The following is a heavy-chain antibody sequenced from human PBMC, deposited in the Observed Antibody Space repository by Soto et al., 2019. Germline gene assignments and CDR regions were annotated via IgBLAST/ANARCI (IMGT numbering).Heavy chain of an antibody. J-gene: IGHJ3*01. CDR2: IHSDGSST. CDR3: AGGDRGAFDL. CDR1: GFTFSYYW. Sequence: EVQLVESGGGLVQPGESLRLSCAASGFTFSYYWMHWVRQAPGKGLVWVSRIHSDGSSTTYADSVKGRFTISRDNARTTVYLQMNSLGVEDTAVYYCAGGDRGAFDLWGQGTVVTVSS. V-gene: IGHV3-74*01. D-gene: IGHD1-26*01.